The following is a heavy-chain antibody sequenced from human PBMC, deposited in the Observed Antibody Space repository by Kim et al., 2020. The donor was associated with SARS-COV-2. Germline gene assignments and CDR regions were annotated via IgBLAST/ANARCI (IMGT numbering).Heavy chain of an antibody. V-gene: IGHV3-43*01. Sequence: GATFYAGSVKGRFTISRDNNRHSLYLQMNSLRTEDAGFYHCASERLQYFHHWGQGTLVTVSS. CDR2: GAT. J-gene: IGHJ1*01. CDR3: ASERLQYFHH. D-gene: IGHD2-21*02.